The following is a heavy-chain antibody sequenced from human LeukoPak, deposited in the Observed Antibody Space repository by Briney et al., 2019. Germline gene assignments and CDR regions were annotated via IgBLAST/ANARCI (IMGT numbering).Heavy chain of an antibody. Sequence: ASVKVSCKASGGTFSSYAISWVRQAPGQGLEWMGIFNPSDGATNYAQKFQGRVTMTRDTSTSTVYMEVNSLTSEDTAVYYCTRGVGATANDFDYWGQGTLVTVSS. D-gene: IGHD1-26*01. CDR3: TRGVGATANDFDY. V-gene: IGHV1-46*01. CDR2: FNPSDGAT. CDR1: GGTFSSYA. J-gene: IGHJ4*02.